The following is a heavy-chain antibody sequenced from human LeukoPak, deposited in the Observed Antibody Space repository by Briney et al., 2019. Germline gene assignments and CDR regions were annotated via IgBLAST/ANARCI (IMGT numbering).Heavy chain of an antibody. CDR1: GFIFSTYA. Sequence: GGSLRLSCAASGFIFSTYAFNWVRQAPGQGLEYVSSITSTSSHMYYADSLKGRFTISRDNAKNSLYLQVNSLRDDDTAVYYCARHGTSGSYLSWFDPWGQGTLVTVSS. J-gene: IGHJ5*02. D-gene: IGHD1-26*01. CDR2: ITSTSSHM. CDR3: ARHGTSGSYLSWFDP. V-gene: IGHV3-21*01.